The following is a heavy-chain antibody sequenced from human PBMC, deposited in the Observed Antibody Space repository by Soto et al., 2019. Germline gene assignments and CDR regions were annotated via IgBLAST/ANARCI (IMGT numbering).Heavy chain of an antibody. CDR1: GASISSNNW. J-gene: IGHJ6*02. CDR3: ARLPFYYYGMDV. Sequence: QVQLQESGPGLVKPSGTLSLTCAVSGASISSNNWWSWVRQPPGKGLECIGEIFHSGSTNYNPSLKGRXXIXVDXSKNQFSLKLTSVTVADTAVYYCARLPFYYYGMDVWGRGTTVTVSS. V-gene: IGHV4-4*02. CDR2: IFHSGST.